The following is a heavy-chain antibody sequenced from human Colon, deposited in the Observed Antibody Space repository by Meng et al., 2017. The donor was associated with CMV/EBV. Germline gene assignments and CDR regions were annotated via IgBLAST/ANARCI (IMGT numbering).Heavy chain of an antibody. V-gene: IGHV1-18*01. J-gene: IGHJ4*02. CDR2: IATFNGNT. CDR1: GYKFTDYG. Sequence: VPLVQSGTEVKTPGASVKVSCKTSGYKFTDYGCSWVRQAPGQGLEWMGWIATFNGNTNHAQRMQGRVTISRDTSTSTVYMELRGLRYDDTAVYFCARDWDYGDPADYWGQGTLVTVSS. CDR3: ARDWDYGDPADY. D-gene: IGHD4-17*01.